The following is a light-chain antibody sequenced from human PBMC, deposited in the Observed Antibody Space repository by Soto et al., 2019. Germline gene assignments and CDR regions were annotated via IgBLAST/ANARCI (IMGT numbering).Light chain of an antibody. J-gene: IGKJ5*01. CDR1: QSVSSN. Sequence: EIVMSQSPSTLSVSTGERATLSCRASQSVSSNLAWYQQKPGQAPRLLIYGASTRATGIPARFSGSGSGTEFTLTISSLQSEDFAVYYCQQYNNWITFGQGTRLAIK. CDR3: QQYNNWIT. CDR2: GAS. V-gene: IGKV3D-15*01.